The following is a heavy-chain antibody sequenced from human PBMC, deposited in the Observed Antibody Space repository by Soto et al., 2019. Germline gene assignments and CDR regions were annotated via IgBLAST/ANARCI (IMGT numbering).Heavy chain of an antibody. CDR2: ISSSSSYI. D-gene: IGHD5-12*01. CDR1: GFTFSSYS. V-gene: IGHV3-21*01. CDR3: ALAPLGGATIHFEY. J-gene: IGHJ4*02. Sequence: EVQLVESGGGLVKPGGSLRLSCAASGFTFSSYSMNWVRQAPGKGLEWVSSISSSSSYIYYADSVKGRFTISRDNAKNSLYLQMNSLRAEDTAVYYCALAPLGGATIHFEYWGQGNLVTVSS.